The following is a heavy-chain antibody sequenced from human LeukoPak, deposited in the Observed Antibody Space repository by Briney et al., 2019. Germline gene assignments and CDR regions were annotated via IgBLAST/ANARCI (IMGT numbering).Heavy chain of an antibody. CDR3: ARGGYCSGGSCYSRPNWFDP. V-gene: IGHV4-59*01. CDR1: GGSISSYY. J-gene: IGHJ5*02. D-gene: IGHD2-15*01. CDR2: IYYSGST. Sequence: SETLSLTCTVSGGSISSYYWSWIRQPPGKGLEWIGYIYYSGSTNYNPSLKSRVTISVDTSKNQFSLKLSSVTAADTAVYYCARGGYCSGGSCYSRPNWFDPWGQGTLVTVSS.